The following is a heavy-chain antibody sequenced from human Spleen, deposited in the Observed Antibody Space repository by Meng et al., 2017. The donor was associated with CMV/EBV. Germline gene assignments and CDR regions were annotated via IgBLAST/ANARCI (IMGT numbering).Heavy chain of an antibody. Sequence: GESLKISCAASGFTFSSYSMNWVRQAPGKGLEWVSYISSSGSTIYYADSVKGRFTISRDNAKNSLYLQMNSLRAEDTAVYYCARASLRYGPDEGMDVWGQGTTVT. CDR3: ARASLRYGPDEGMDV. CDR1: GFTFSSYS. V-gene: IGHV3-48*04. D-gene: IGHD4-17*01. CDR2: ISSSGSTI. J-gene: IGHJ6*02.